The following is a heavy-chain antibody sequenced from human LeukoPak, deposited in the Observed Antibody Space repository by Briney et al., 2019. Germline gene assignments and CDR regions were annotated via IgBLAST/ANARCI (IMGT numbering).Heavy chain of an antibody. D-gene: IGHD1-26*01. V-gene: IGHV3-11*01. Sequence: GGSLRLSCAASGFTFSDYYMSWIRQAPGKGLEWVSYISSSGRIIYYADSVKGRFTISRDNAKNSLYLQMNSLRAEDTAVYYCARKSGSYPLDYWGLGTLVTVSS. CDR2: ISSSGRII. CDR3: ARKSGSYPLDY. J-gene: IGHJ4*02. CDR1: GFTFSDYY.